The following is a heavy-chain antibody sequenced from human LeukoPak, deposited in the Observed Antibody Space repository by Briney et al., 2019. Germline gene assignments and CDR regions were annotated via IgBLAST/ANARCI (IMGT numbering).Heavy chain of an antibody. CDR3: ARSSVGATPYYFDY. Sequence: GGSLRLSCAASGFTVSSNYMSWVRQAPGKRLEWVSVIYSGGSTYYADSVKGRFTISRDNSKNTLYLQMNSLRAEDTAVYYCARSSVGATPYYFDYWGQGTLVTVSS. CDR1: GFTVSSNY. D-gene: IGHD1-26*01. CDR2: IYSGGST. V-gene: IGHV3-53*01. J-gene: IGHJ4*02.